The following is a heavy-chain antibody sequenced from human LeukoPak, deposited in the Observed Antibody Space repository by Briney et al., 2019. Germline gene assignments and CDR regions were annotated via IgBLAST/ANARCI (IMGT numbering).Heavy chain of an antibody. Sequence: GGSLRLSCAASGFTFSSYGMHWVRQAPGKGLEWVAVISYDGSNKYYADSVKGRFTISRDNSKNTLYLQMNSLRAEDTAVYYCAKLAMYFYGSETYYFFEHWGQGTPVTASS. CDR2: ISYDGSNK. V-gene: IGHV3-30*18. J-gene: IGHJ4*02. CDR1: GFTFSSYG. D-gene: IGHD3-10*01. CDR3: AKLAMYFYGSETYYFFEH.